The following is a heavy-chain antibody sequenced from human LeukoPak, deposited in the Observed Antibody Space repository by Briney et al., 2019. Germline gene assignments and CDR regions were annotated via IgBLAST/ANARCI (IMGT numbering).Heavy chain of an antibody. CDR1: GGTFSSYT. CDR2: IIPILGIA. Sequence: SVKVSCKASGGTFSSYTISWVRQAPGQGLEWMGRIIPILGIANYAQKFQGRVTITRNTSASTAYMELSSLRSEDTAVYYCARDMVLRYFDWLSHDAFDIWGQGTMVTVSS. CDR3: ARDMVLRYFDWLSHDAFDI. D-gene: IGHD3-9*01. J-gene: IGHJ3*02. V-gene: IGHV1-69*04.